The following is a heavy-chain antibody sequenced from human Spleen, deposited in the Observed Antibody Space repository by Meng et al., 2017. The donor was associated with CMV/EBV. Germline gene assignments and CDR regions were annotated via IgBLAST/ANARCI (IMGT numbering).Heavy chain of an antibody. Sequence: GGSLRLSCAASGFTVSSKYMSWVRQAPGKGLEWVSVIYSCGSTYYADSVKGRFTISRANYKTTLYLQMNSLRTEDTAVYYCAKNWNPNPPYYYGVDVWGRGTTVTVSS. CDR1: GFTVSSKY. V-gene: IGHV3-66*03. CDR3: AKNWNPNPPYYYGVDV. J-gene: IGHJ6*02. CDR2: IYSCGST. D-gene: IGHD1-1*01.